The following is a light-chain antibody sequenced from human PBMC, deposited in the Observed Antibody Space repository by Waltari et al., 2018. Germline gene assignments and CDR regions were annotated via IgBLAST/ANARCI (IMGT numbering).Light chain of an antibody. CDR3: LLYVGSGIWV. J-gene: IGLJ3*02. V-gene: IGLV8-61*01. CDR1: SGSLSVASS. CDR2: KAN. Sequence: QTVVTQDQSLSVSAGWTVTLLCALGSGSLSVASSPTWYQQSPGQAPRTLVYKANIRSSGVPDRFSGSVLGNKAVLIITGAQAEDESTYYCLLYVGSGIWVFGGGTKLTVL.